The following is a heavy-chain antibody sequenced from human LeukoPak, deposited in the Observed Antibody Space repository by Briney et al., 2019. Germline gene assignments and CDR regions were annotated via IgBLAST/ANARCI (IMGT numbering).Heavy chain of an antibody. V-gene: IGHV4-59*01. Sequence: SETLSLTCTVSGGSISSYYWSWIRQPPGKGLEWIGYIYYSGSTNYNPSLRSRVTISVDTSKNQFSLKLSSVTAADTAVYYCAREIGIYYYDSSEHDAFDIWGQGTMVTVSS. CDR1: GGSISSYY. D-gene: IGHD3-22*01. CDR3: AREIGIYYYDSSEHDAFDI. CDR2: IYYSGST. J-gene: IGHJ3*02.